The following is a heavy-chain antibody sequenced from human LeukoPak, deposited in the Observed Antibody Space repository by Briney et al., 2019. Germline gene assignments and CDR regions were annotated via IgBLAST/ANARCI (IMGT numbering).Heavy chain of an antibody. CDR3: ASLYGSGSSNFDY. V-gene: IGHV4-34*01. CDR1: GGSFSGYY. Sequence: SETLSLTCAVYGGSFSGYYWSWIRQPPGKGLEWIGEINHSGSTNCNPSLKSRVTISVDTSKNQFSLKLSSVTAADTAVYYCASLYGSGSSNFDYWGQGTLVTVSS. J-gene: IGHJ4*02. CDR2: INHSGST. D-gene: IGHD3-10*01.